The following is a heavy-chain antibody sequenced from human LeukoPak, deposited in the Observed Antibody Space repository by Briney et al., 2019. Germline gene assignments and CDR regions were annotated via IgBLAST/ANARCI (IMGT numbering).Heavy chain of an antibody. J-gene: IGHJ4*02. CDR1: GYTLSSYG. Sequence: GASVKVSCKASGYTLSSYGVNWARQAPGQGLEWMGWISIYNGNTEYAQILQGRVTMTTDTSTSTVYMELTSLRSDDTAVYYCASNPRGDSWTFDYWGQGTLVTVSS. V-gene: IGHV1-18*04. CDR3: ASNPRGDSWTFDY. D-gene: IGHD2-21*02. CDR2: ISIYNGNT.